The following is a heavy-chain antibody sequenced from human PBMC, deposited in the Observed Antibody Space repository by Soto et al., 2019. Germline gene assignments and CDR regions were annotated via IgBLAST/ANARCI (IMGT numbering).Heavy chain of an antibody. CDR1: GFNVSNNY. Sequence: EVQLVESGGGLIQPGGSLRLSCAASGFNVSNNYMTWVRQAPGKGLEWVSVMYSGGTATSYADSVKGRFTVSRDNSKNTVSLQLDSLKADDTAVYYCARGVPVGAIGRFYFDSWGQGTLVTVSS. V-gene: IGHV3-53*01. CDR2: MYSGGTAT. CDR3: ARGVPVGAIGRFYFDS. J-gene: IGHJ4*02. D-gene: IGHD1-26*01.